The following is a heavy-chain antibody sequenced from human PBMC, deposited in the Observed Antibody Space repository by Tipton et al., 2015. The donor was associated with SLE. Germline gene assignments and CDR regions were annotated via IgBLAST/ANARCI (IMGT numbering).Heavy chain of an antibody. J-gene: IGHJ5*02. CDR1: GGSISSGGYY. CDR3: ARGLEGSLGSWFDP. V-gene: IGHV4-61*02. D-gene: IGHD6-19*01. CDR2: IYISGST. Sequence: TLSLTCTVSGGSISSGGYYWSWIRQPAGKGLEWIGRIYISGSTNYNPSLKSRVTISIDTSKSQFSLKLTSVTAADTAVYYCARGLEGSLGSWFDPWGQGTLVTVSS.